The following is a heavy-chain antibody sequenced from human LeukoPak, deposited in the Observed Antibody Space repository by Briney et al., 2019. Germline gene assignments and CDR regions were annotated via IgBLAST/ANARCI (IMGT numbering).Heavy chain of an antibody. CDR1: GGSISSYY. Sequence: SETLSLTCTVSGGSISSYYWTWIRQPPGKGLEWIGNIYYSGNTNYNPSLKSRVTISVDTSKNQFSLRLSSVTAADTAVYYCARAQYDHRLLIPFWGQGTLVTVSA. D-gene: IGHD2-21*01. CDR2: IYYSGNT. J-gene: IGHJ4*02. CDR3: ARAQYDHRLLIPF. V-gene: IGHV4-59*01.